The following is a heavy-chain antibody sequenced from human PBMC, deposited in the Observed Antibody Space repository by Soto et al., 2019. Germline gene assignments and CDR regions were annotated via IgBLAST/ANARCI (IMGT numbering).Heavy chain of an antibody. CDR2: IYSGGTT. D-gene: IGHD3-10*01. Sequence: GGSLSLSCAASGFSVSSSHMIWVRQAPKKGLERDSVIYSGGTTYYAVSMKGRFTISRGKSKNTVYLQMDSLRTEDTAVYHCAMLVPYDSESYSFRYNWIDPWGQGTLVTVSS. CDR3: AMLVPYDSESYSFRYNWIDP. J-gene: IGHJ5*02. CDR1: GFSVSSSH. V-gene: IGHV3-53*01.